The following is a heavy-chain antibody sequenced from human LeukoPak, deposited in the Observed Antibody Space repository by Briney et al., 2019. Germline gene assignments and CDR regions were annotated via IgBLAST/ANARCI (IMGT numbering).Heavy chain of an antibody. CDR1: GFTVSSNY. V-gene: IGHV3-53*01. CDR3: ARDRRSPHSAYDWGHLDI. Sequence: PGGSLRPSCAASGFTVSSNYMSWVRQAPGKGLEWVSVIYSGGSTYYADSVKGRFTISRDNSKNTLYLQMNSLRAEDTAVYYCARDRRSPHSAYDWGHLDIWGQGTLVAVSS. D-gene: IGHD5-12*01. J-gene: IGHJ4*02. CDR2: IYSGGST.